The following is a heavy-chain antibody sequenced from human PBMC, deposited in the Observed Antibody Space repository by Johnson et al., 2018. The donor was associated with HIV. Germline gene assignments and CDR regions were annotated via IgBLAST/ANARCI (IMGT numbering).Heavy chain of an antibody. J-gene: IGHJ3*02. Sequence: QVQLVESGGGVVQPGGSLRLSCAASGFNFSNYGIHWVRQAPGKGLEWVAFIRYDGSNKYYPDSMNGRFTLSRDNSKNTLYMQMNSLSAEDTAVYYCAKASGNGYYVDAFDIWGQGTRVTVSS. CDR3: AKASGNGYYVDAFDI. CDR2: IRYDGSNK. CDR1: GFNFSNYG. D-gene: IGHD3-3*01. V-gene: IGHV3-30*02.